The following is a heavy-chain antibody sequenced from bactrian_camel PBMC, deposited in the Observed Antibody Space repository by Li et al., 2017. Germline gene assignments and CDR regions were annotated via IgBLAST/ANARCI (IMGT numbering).Heavy chain of an antibody. Sequence: HVQLVESGGGSVQAGGSLRLSCAVSAYTYSGLCMGWFRQAPGKEREGVAAIESGDTTSYADSVNGRFIISRDNAVNMVYLQMNSLKSEDTALYYCATMIDFASWGQGTQVTVS. CDR2: IESGDTT. CDR1: AYTYSGLC. V-gene: IGHV3S53*01. J-gene: IGHJ6*01. CDR3: ATMIDFAS.